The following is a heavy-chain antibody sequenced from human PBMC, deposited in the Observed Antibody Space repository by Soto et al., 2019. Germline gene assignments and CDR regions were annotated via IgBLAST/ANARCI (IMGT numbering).Heavy chain of an antibody. CDR1: GGSISSSSYY. D-gene: IGHD3-10*01. V-gene: IGHV4-39*01. J-gene: IGHJ5*02. CDR2: IYYSGST. CDR3: ARQLFARFDNWFDP. Sequence: QLQLQESGPGLVKPSETLSLTCTVSGGSISSSSYYWGWIRQPPGKGLEWIGSIYYSGSTYYNPSLKSRVTISVDTSKNQFSLKLSSVTAADTAVYYCARQLFARFDNWFDPWGQGTLVTVSS.